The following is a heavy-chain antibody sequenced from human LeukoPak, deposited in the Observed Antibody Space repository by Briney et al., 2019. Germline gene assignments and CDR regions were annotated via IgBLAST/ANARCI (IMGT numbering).Heavy chain of an antibody. V-gene: IGHV3-9*02. J-gene: IGHJ6*02. CDR1: GFISDDYA. D-gene: IGHD3-9*01. CDR3: AKDVDWFSYGMDV. Sequence: GGSLRLSCTASGFISDDYAIHWVRQAPGKGLEWVSAISRNGGSIGYADSVKGRFTISRDNAKNSVYLQMNSLRTEDTALYYCAKDVDWFSYGMDVWGQGTTVTVSS. CDR2: ISRNGGSI.